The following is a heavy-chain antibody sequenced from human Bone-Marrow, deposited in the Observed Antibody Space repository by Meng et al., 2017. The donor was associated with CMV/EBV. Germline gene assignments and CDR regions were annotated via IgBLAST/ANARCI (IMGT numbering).Heavy chain of an antibody. D-gene: IGHD3-22*01. CDR1: GGTFSSYT. V-gene: IGHV1-46*01. Sequence: ASVKVSCKASGGTFSSYTISWVRQAPGQGLEWMGIINPSGGSTSYAQKFQGRVTMTRDTSTSTVYMELSSLRSEDTAVYYCARVRLSSGTDYWGQGPLVTVSS. CDR2: INPSGGST. J-gene: IGHJ4*02. CDR3: ARVRLSSGTDY.